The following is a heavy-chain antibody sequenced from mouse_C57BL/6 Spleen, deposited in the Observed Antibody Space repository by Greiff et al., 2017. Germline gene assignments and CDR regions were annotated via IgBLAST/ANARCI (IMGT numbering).Heavy chain of an antibody. V-gene: IGHV6-6*01. CDR3: TRGNYVVYAMDY. J-gene: IGHJ4*01. Sequence: EVKLVESGGGLVQPGGSMKLSCAASGFTFSDAWMDWVRQSPEKGLEWVAEIRNKANNPATYYAESVKGRFTISRDDSKSSVYPQMNSLRAEDTGIYYCTRGNYVVYAMDYWGQGTSVTVSA. D-gene: IGHD2-1*01. CDR1: GFTFSDAW. CDR2: IRNKANNPAT.